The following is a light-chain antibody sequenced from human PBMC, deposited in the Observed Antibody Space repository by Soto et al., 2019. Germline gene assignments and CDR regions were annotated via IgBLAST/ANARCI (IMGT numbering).Light chain of an antibody. CDR3: MQALQTQLT. CDR2: LGA. J-gene: IGKJ4*01. CDR1: QSLLHSNGYNY. Sequence: IAMTQSPLSLPVTPGEPASISCGSSQSLLHSNGYNYLDWYLQKPRQSPQLLIYLGANRASGVPDRFSGSGSGTDFTLKISIVEAEDVGVYYCMQALQTQLTFGGGTKVDIK. V-gene: IGKV2-28*01.